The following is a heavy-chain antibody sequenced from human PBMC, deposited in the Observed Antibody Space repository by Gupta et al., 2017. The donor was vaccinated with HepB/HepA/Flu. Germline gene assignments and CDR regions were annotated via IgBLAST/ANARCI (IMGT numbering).Heavy chain of an antibody. CDR2: IFYSGTT. D-gene: IGHD1-26*01. V-gene: IGHV4-30-4*01. Sequence: QVQLQESGPGLVKPSQTLSLTCTVSGGSISSGDYYWSWIRQPPGKGLEWIGYIFYSGTTSYNPSLKSRVTISVDTSKNQFSLKLSSVTAADTAVYYCARTLLRTPDYGTDVWGQGTTVTVSS. CDR1: GGSISSGDYY. J-gene: IGHJ6*02. CDR3: ARTLLRTPDYGTDV.